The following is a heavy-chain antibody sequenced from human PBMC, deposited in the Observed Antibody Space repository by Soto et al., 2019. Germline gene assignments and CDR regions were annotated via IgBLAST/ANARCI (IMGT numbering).Heavy chain of an antibody. CDR1: GYTFTGYH. CDR2: INPNSGVT. Sequence: ASVKVSCKASGYTFTGYHMHWVRQAPGQGLEWMGWINPNSGVTIYAQKFQGRVIMTRETPISTAYMELSRLTSDDTAVYYCARELGSSSLIYYYYGMDVWGQGTTVTVSS. J-gene: IGHJ6*02. D-gene: IGHD6-6*01. CDR3: ARELGSSSLIYYYYGMDV. V-gene: IGHV1-2*02.